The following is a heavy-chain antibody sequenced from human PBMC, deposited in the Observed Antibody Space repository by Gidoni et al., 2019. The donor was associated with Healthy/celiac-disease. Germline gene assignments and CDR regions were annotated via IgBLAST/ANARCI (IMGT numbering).Heavy chain of an antibody. D-gene: IGHD1-26*01. CDR2: IIPIFGTA. Sequence: QVQLVQSGAEVKKPGSSVKVSCKASGGTFSSYAISWVRQAPGQGLEWMGGIIPIFGTANYAQKFQGRVTITADKSTSTAYMELSSLRSEDTAVYYCASRIVGATTGAFDIWGQGTMVTVSS. J-gene: IGHJ3*02. CDR1: GGTFSSYA. CDR3: ASRIVGATTGAFDI. V-gene: IGHV1-69*06.